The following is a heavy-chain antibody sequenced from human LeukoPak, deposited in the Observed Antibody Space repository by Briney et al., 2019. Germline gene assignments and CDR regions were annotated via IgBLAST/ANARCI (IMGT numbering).Heavy chain of an antibody. CDR1: GFTFSSYA. J-gene: IGHJ4*02. Sequence: GGSLRLSCVASGFTFSSYAMRWVRQAPGRGLEWVSVISPSSGTFYADSVKGRFTISRDNSKNPLYLQMNSLRAEDTAVYYCARPQSSSGYYWPFDDWGQGTLVTVSS. D-gene: IGHD3-22*01. V-gene: IGHV3-23*01. CDR2: ISPSSGT. CDR3: ARPQSSSGYYWPFDD.